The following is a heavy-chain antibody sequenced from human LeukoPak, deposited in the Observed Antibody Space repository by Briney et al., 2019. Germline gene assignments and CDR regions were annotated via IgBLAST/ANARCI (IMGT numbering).Heavy chain of an antibody. J-gene: IGHJ5*02. V-gene: IGHV4-30-4*01. Sequence: SETLSLTCAVSGGSISSGDYYWSWIRQPPGKGLEWIGYIYFSGSTYYNPSLKSRVTISVDTSKNRFSLKLSSVTAADTAVYYCARGSLVVVVDWFDPWGQGTLVTVSS. CDR1: GGSISSGDYY. CDR3: ARGSLVVVVDWFDP. D-gene: IGHD2-2*01. CDR2: IYFSGST.